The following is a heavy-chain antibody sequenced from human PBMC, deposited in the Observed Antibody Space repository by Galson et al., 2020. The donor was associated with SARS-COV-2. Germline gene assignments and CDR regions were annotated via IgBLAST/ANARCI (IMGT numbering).Heavy chain of an antibody. Sequence: AGGSLRLSCAASGLTFSDYYMSWIRQAPGKGLEWISYISSSGSYTNYADSVKGRFTISRDNAKNSLYLQMNSLRAEDTALYFCARNGMDCSGGICYGAEYFQYWGQGNPVTVSS. V-gene: IGHV3-11*06. D-gene: IGHD2-15*01. CDR3: ARNGMDCSGGICYGAEYFQY. J-gene: IGHJ1*01. CDR1: GLTFSDYY. CDR2: ISSSGSYT.